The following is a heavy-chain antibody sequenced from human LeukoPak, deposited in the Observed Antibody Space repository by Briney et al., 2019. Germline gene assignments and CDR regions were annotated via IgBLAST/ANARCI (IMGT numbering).Heavy chain of an antibody. D-gene: IGHD4-17*01. J-gene: IGHJ6*03. Sequence: PSETLSLTCTVSGYSTSSVYYWGWIRPPAGKGLEWIGRIYTSGSTNYNPSLKSRVTISVDTSKNQFSLKLSSVTAADTAVYYCARDVHDYGDYGYYYYYMDVWGKGTTVTISS. CDR2: IYTSGST. V-gene: IGHV4-4*07. CDR3: ARDVHDYGDYGYYYYYMDV. CDR1: GYSTSSVYY.